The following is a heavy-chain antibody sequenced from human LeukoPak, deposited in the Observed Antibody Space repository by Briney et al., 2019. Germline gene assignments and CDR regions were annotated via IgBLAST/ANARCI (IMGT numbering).Heavy chain of an antibody. J-gene: IGHJ4*02. V-gene: IGHV2-26*01. CDR1: GFSLSNTTMG. Sequence: SGPTLVNPTEALTLTCTVSGFSLSNTTMGVSWVRQPPGKALEWLAHIFSNDEKSYSTSLKTRLSISRDTSKSQVVLTMTNMDPVDAAAYYSARMFCCRHRSFYREVGYYFDYWGQGTLVTVSS. CDR3: ARMFCCRHRSFYREVGYYFDY. CDR2: IFSNDEK. D-gene: IGHD1-26*01.